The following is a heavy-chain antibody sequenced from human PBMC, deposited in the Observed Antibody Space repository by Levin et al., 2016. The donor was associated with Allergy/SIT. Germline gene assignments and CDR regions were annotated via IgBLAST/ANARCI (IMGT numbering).Heavy chain of an antibody. D-gene: IGHD2-21*02. Sequence: GGSLRLSCTASGFTFSNYWMNWVRQAPGKGLEWVANMNQDGSEQNYVDSVKGRFTISRDNAKNSLYLQMNSLRAEDTAVYYCLVTNFWGQGTLVTVSS. CDR1: GFTFSNYW. J-gene: IGHJ4*02. CDR2: MNQDGSEQ. CDR3: LVTNF. V-gene: IGHV3-7*01.